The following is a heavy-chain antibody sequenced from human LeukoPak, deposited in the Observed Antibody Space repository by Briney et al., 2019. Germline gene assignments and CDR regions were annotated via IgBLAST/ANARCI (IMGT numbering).Heavy chain of an antibody. V-gene: IGHV1-2*02. CDR2: INPNSGGT. CDR1: GYTFTSYD. J-gene: IGHJ5*02. D-gene: IGHD3-10*01. CDR3: ARDRYTMVQGVISSATRNWFDP. Sequence: ASVKVSCKASGYTFTSYDINWVRQATGQGLEWMGWINPNSGGTNYAQKFQGRVTMTRDTPISTAYMELSRLRSDDTAVYYCARDRYTMVQGVISSATRNWFDPWGQGTLVTVSS.